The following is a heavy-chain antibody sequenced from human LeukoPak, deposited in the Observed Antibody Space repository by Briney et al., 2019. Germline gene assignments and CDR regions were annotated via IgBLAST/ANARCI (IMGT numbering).Heavy chain of an antibody. CDR2: ISYDGSNK. V-gene: IGHV3-30*04. Sequence: PGGSLRLSCAASGFTFSSYAMHWVRQAPGKGLEWVAVISYDGSNKYYADSVKGRFTISRDNSKNTLYLQMNSLRAEDTAVYYCARGSAYGCIGQNFDYWGQGTLVTVSS. CDR3: ARGSAYGCIGQNFDY. J-gene: IGHJ4*02. D-gene: IGHD3-10*01. CDR1: GFTFSSYA.